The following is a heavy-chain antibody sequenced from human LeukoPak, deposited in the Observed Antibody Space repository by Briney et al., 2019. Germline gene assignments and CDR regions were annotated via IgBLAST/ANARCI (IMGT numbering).Heavy chain of an antibody. Sequence: QPGGSLRLSCAASGFTFRSYAMQRVRQAPGKGLEYVSAISSNGGSTYHANSVKGRFTISRDNSKNTLYLQMGSLRAEDMAVYYCARHGHYDFWSGYSLDYWGQGTLVTVSS. D-gene: IGHD3-3*01. J-gene: IGHJ4*02. V-gene: IGHV3-64*01. CDR1: GFTFRSYA. CDR2: ISSNGGST. CDR3: ARHGHYDFWSGYSLDY.